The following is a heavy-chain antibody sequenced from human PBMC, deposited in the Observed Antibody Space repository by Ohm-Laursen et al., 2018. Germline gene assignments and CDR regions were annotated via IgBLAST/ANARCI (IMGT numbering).Heavy chain of an antibody. CDR2: ISGSGGST. V-gene: IGHV3-23*01. CDR1: GFTFSSYA. CDR3: ARERRLDDAFDI. Sequence: SLRLSCAASGFTFSSYAMSWVRQAPGKGLEWVSAISGSGGSTYYADSVKGRFTISRDNSKNTLYLQMNSLRAEDTAVYYCARERRLDDAFDIWGQGTMVTVAS. J-gene: IGHJ3*02. D-gene: IGHD6-19*01.